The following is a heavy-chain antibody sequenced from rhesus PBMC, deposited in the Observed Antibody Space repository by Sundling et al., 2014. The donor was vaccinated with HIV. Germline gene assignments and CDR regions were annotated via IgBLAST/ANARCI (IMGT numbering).Heavy chain of an antibody. CDR1: GGSISAYY. V-gene: IGHV4-165*02. J-gene: IGHJ4*01. Sequence: QVQLQESGPGLVKPSETLSLTCVVSGGSISAYYWNWIRQSPGKGLEWIGSIGGSSGSTRYSPSLKSRVTISTDTSKNQFSLNLRSVTAADTAVYYCARNRGSIPLDYWGPGVLVTVSS. CDR2: IGGSSGST. CDR3: ARNRGSIPLDY. D-gene: IGHD3-16*01.